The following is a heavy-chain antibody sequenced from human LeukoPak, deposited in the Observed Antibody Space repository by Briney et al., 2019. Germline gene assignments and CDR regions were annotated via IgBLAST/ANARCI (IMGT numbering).Heavy chain of an antibody. V-gene: IGHV1-46*01. J-gene: IGHJ3*02. CDR1: GYTFTSYY. D-gene: IGHD2-2*01. CDR2: INPSGGST. CDR3: ARDEEAGYCSSTSCDAFDI. Sequence: ASVKVSCKASGYTFTSYYMHWVRQAPGQGLEWMGIINPSGGSTSYAQKFQGRVTMTRDTSTSTVYMELSSLRSEDTAVYYCARDEEAGYCSSTSCDAFDIWGQGTMVTVSS.